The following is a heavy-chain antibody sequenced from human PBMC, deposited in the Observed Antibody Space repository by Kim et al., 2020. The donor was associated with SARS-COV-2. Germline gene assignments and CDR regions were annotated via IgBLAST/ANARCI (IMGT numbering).Heavy chain of an antibody. J-gene: IGHJ3*02. V-gene: IGHV3-23*01. Sequence: DSVKGQFTISRDNSRNTLYLQVNSLRAEDTAVYYCAKSVTTIFYDAFDIWGQGTMVTVSS. D-gene: IGHD4-17*01. CDR3: AKSVTTIFYDAFDI.